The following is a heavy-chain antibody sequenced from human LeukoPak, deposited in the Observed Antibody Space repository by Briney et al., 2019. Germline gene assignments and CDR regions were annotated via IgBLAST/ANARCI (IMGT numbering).Heavy chain of an antibody. CDR2: VNHSGST. V-gene: IGHV4-34*01. CDR3: ARRSGSGSYYND. D-gene: IGHD3-10*01. Sequence: PSETLSLTCAVYGGSFSGYYWSWIRQPPGKGLEWIGEVNHSGSTNYNPSLKSRVTISVDTSKNQFSLKLSSVTAADTAVYYCARRSGSGSYYNDWGQGTLVTVSS. CDR1: GGSFSGYY. J-gene: IGHJ4*02.